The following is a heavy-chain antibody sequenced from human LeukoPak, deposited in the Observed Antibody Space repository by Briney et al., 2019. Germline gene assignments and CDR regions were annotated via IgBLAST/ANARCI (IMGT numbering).Heavy chain of an antibody. CDR3: ARGPLNIVVVPAAIETNWFDP. D-gene: IGHD2-2*01. Sequence: PSETLSLTCAVYGGSFSGYYWSWIRQPPGNGLEWIGEINHSGSINYNPSLKSRVTISVDTSKNQFSLKLSSVTAADTAVYYCARGPLNIVVVPAAIETNWFDPWGQGTLVTISS. CDR1: GGSFSGYY. J-gene: IGHJ5*02. CDR2: INHSGSI. V-gene: IGHV4-34*01.